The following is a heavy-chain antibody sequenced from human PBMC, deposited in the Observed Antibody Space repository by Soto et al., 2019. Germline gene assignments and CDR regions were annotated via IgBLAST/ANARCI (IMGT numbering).Heavy chain of an antibody. J-gene: IGHJ4*02. D-gene: IGHD3-22*01. CDR3: AREDYYDSSGYCYFDY. CDR1: GGSFSGYY. CDR2: INHSGST. Sequence: SETLSLTCAVYGGSFSGYYWSWIRQPPGKGLEWIGEINHSGSTNYNPSLKSRVTISVDTSKNQFSLKLSSVTAADTGVYYCAREDYYDSSGYCYFDYWGQGTLVTVSS. V-gene: IGHV4-34*01.